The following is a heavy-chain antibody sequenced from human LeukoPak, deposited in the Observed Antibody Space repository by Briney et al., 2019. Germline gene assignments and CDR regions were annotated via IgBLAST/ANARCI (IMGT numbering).Heavy chain of an antibody. CDR1: GGTFSSYA. CDR2: IIPIFGTA. D-gene: IGHD3-3*01. J-gene: IGHJ4*02. CDR3: ARDKGVWSGYFDY. V-gene: IGHV1-69*06. Sequence: SVKVSCKASGGTFSSYAISWVRQAPGQGLERMGRIIPIFGTANYAQKFQGRVTITADKSTSTAYMELSSLRSEDTAVYYCARDKGVWSGYFDYWGQGTLVTVSS.